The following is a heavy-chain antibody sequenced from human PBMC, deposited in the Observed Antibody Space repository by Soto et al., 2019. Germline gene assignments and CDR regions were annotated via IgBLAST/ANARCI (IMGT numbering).Heavy chain of an antibody. CDR3: AKGLRITISGVATPFHD. V-gene: IGHV3-23*01. Sequence: GGSLRLSCAASGFMFSSSAMNWVRQAPGKGLEWVSVISGSGDSTYYADSVKGRFTISRDNSKNTVYLQMTSLRAGDTAVYYCAKGLRITISGVATPFHDWGQGTLVTVSS. D-gene: IGHD3-3*01. CDR2: ISGSGDST. CDR1: GFMFSSSA. J-gene: IGHJ4*02.